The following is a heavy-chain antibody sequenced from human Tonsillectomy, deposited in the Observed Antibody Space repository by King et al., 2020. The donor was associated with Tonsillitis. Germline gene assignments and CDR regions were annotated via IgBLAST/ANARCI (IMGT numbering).Heavy chain of an antibody. CDR3: ASYHCSGTTCYWGY. J-gene: IGHJ4*02. D-gene: IGHD2-2*01. CDR1: GCSISSGGYY. V-gene: IGHV4-31*03. CDR2: IYYSWGT. Sequence: QLQLQESGPGLVKPSQTLSLTCSVSGCSISSGGYYWSWIRQHPGKGLEWIGYIYYSWGTYYNPSLTSRVTISVDTSKNQFSLGLTSVTAADTAVYFCASYHCSGTTCYWGYWGQGTLVTVSS.